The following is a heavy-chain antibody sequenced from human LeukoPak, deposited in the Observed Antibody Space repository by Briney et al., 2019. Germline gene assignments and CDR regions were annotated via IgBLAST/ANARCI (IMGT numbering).Heavy chain of an antibody. CDR3: ARLRRNSDRSDFFYYYDH. Sequence: GGSLRLSCAASGFTFSDYSMNWVRQAPGKGLEGVASVNTVSSYIYYADSMRGRFTISRDNAKNSLFLQMNSLRAEDTAVYYCARLRRNSDRSDFFYYYDHRGQGTLVTVSS. D-gene: IGHD3-22*01. CDR2: VNTVSSYI. CDR1: GFTFSDYS. V-gene: IGHV3-21*01. J-gene: IGHJ4*02.